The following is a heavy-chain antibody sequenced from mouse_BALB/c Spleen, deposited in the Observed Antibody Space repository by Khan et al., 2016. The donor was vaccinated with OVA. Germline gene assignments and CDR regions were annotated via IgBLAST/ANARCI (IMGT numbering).Heavy chain of an antibody. J-gene: IGHJ1*01. CDR3: ARRSV. Sequence: EVQLQESGPGLVKPSQSLTLTCTVTGYSITSDYAWNWIRQFPGSKLEWMGYIHYSGSISYNSSLKSRISITRDTAKKQFFLQLNSVTTEAPAQKDCARRSVWGAGTTVTVSS. V-gene: IGHV3-2*02. CDR1: GYSITSDYA. CDR2: IHYSGSI.